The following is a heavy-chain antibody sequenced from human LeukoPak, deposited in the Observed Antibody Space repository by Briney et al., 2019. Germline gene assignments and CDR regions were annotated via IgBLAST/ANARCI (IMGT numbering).Heavy chain of an antibody. J-gene: IGHJ4*02. CDR2: INIEGSST. V-gene: IGHV3-74*01. Sequence: GGSLRLSCAGSGFIFNNYWMHWVRQAPGKGLVWVSRINIEGSSTRYADSVKGRFTISRDNAKNTLSLQMNSLRAEDTGVYYCARDQGGPDYWGQGTLVTVCS. CDR3: ARDQGGPDY. D-gene: IGHD2-15*01. CDR1: GFIFNNYW.